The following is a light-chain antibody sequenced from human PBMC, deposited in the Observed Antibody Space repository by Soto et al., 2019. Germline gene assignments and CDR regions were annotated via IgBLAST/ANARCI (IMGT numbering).Light chain of an antibody. V-gene: IGKV3-20*01. J-gene: IGKJ4*01. CDR1: QSVNSNF. CDR3: QQYSRSPLT. CDR2: GAS. Sequence: EIALTQSPGTLSLSPGERATLSCRASQSVNSNFLAWYQQKPGQAPRLLIYGASSRASGIPDRFSGSGSGTDFTLTISRLEPEDFAVYYCQQYSRSPLTFGGGTKVEIK.